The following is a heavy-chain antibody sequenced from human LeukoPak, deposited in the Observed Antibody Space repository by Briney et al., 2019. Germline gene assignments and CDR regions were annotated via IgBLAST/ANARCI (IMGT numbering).Heavy chain of an antibody. CDR2: IYSGGST. V-gene: IGHV3-53*01. D-gene: IGHD3-10*02. CDR3: AREDYVGAFDI. Sequence: GGSLRLSCAASGFTVSSNYMSWVRQAPGKGLEWVSVIYSGGSTYYADSVKGRFTISRDNSKNTLYLQMNSLRAEDTAVYYCAREDYVGAFDIWGQGTMVTVPS. J-gene: IGHJ3*02. CDR1: GFTVSSNY.